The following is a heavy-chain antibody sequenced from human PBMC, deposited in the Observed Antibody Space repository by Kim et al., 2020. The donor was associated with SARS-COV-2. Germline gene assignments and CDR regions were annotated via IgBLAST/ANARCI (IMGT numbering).Heavy chain of an antibody. CDR2: ISYDGSNK. CDR3: ARDLESSLATVVTLLGYYYCGMDV. Sequence: GGSLRLSCAASGFTFSSYAMHWVRQAPGKGLEWVAVISYDGSNKYYADSVKGRFTISRDNSKNTLYLQMNSLRAEDTAVYYCARDLESSLATVVTLLGYYYCGMDVWGQGTTVTVSS. CDR1: GFTFSSYA. V-gene: IGHV3-30*04. J-gene: IGHJ6*02. D-gene: IGHD4-17*01.